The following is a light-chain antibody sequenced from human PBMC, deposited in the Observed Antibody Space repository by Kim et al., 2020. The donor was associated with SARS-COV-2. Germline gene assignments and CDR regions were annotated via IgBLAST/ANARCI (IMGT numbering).Light chain of an antibody. Sequence: QSVLTQPPSASGTPGQRVTISCSGSSSNVGTNYLNWYQQLPGTAPKLLISTNNQRPSGVPDRFSASKSGTSASLAISGLRSEDEADYYCAAWDDSLSVPLFGGGTQLTFL. V-gene: IGLV1-47*01. CDR3: AAWDDSLSVPL. J-gene: IGLJ2*01. CDR1: SSNVGTNY. CDR2: TNN.